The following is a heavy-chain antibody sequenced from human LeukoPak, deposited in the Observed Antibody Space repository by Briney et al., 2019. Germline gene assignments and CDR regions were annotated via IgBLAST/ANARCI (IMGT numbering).Heavy chain of an antibody. CDR3: ARGSTKWLLLYFDY. J-gene: IGHJ4*02. CDR2: IIPIFGTA. CDR1: GGTFSSYA. D-gene: IGHD3-22*01. V-gene: IGHV1-69*13. Sequence: ASVKASCKASGGTFSSYAISWVRQAPGQGLEWMGGIIPIFGTANYAQKFQGRVTITADESTSTAYMELSSLRSEDTAVYYCARGSTKWLLLYFDYWGQGTLVTVSS.